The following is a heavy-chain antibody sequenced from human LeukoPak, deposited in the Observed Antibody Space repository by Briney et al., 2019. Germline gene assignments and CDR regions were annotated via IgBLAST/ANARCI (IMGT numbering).Heavy chain of an antibody. CDR1: GGSISSGGYS. V-gene: IGHV4-30-2*01. D-gene: IGHD5-24*01. CDR2: IYHSGST. CDR3: AILVVDGYNGYYFYY. Sequence: SQTLSLTCAVSGGSISSGGYSWSWIRQPPGKGLEWIGYIYHSGSTYYNPSLKSRVTISVDRSKNQFSLKLSSVTAADTAVYYCAILVVDGYNGYYFYYWGQGTLVTVSS. J-gene: IGHJ4*02.